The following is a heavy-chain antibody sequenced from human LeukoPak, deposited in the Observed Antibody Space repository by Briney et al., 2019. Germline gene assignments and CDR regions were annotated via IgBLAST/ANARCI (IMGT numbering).Heavy chain of an antibody. CDR3: ARGGVQDYDILTGFYLRPYFDY. J-gene: IGHJ4*02. Sequence: SETLSLTCTVSGGSISNSSYYWGWIRQPPGKGLEWIGSIYYSGSTYYNPSLKSRVTISVDTSKNQFSLKLSSVTAADTAVYYSARGGVQDYDILTGFYLRPYFDYWGQGTLVTVSS. CDR2: IYYSGST. D-gene: IGHD3-9*01. V-gene: IGHV4-39*01. CDR1: GGSISNSSYY.